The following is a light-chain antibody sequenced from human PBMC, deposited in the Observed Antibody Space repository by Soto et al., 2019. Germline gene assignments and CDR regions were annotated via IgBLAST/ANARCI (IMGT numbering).Light chain of an antibody. Sequence: DIQMTQSPSTLSASVGDRVTITCRASQSIRNWLAWYQQKPGKAPKLLIYKASSVESGVPSRFSGSGSGTEFTITISCLQTDDCAYYYSKQYNTYPLTFGGGTKVEIK. J-gene: IGKJ4*01. V-gene: IGKV1-5*03. CDR2: KAS. CDR3: KQYNTYPLT. CDR1: QSIRNW.